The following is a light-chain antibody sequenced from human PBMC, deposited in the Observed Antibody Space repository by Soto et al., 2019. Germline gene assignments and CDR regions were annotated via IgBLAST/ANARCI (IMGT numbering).Light chain of an antibody. CDR2: EVS. CDR1: SSDVGGYNY. J-gene: IGLJ1*01. Sequence: QSALTQPASVSGSPGQSITISCTGTSSDVGGYNYVSWYQQHPGKAPKLMIYEVSNRPSGVSNRFSGSKSGNTASLTISGLQAEDEADYYCSSYTSSSTLYVSGSRTKVTVL. CDR3: SSYTSSSTLYV. V-gene: IGLV2-14*01.